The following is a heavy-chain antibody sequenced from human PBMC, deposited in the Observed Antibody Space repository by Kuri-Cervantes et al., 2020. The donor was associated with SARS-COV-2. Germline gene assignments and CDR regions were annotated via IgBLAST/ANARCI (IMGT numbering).Heavy chain of an antibody. V-gene: IGHV4-4*07. CDR1: GGSISSYY. D-gene: IGHD3-16*01. CDR3: ARMERLRLGGNDAFDI. CDR2: IYTSGST. J-gene: IGHJ3*02. Sequence: SETLSLTCTVSGGSISSYYWSWIRQPAGKGLEWIGRIYTSGSTNYNPSLKSRVTMSVDTSKNQFSLKLSSVTAADTAVYYCARMERLRLGGNDAFDIWGQGTMVTDSS.